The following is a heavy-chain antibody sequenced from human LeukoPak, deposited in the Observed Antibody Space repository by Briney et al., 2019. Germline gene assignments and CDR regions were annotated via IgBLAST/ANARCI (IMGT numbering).Heavy chain of an antibody. D-gene: IGHD3-22*01. CDR2: SYYSGST. CDR3: ARAGGHYYDSSGYYSFGMDV. V-gene: IGHV4-31*03. Sequence: SETLSLTCTVSGGSISSGTYYWSWIRQHPGKGLEWIGYSYYSGSTYYNPSLKSRVTISVDTSKSQFSLKLSSVTAADTAVYYCARAGGHYYDSSGYYSFGMDVWGQGTTVTVSS. J-gene: IGHJ6*02. CDR1: GGSISSGTYY.